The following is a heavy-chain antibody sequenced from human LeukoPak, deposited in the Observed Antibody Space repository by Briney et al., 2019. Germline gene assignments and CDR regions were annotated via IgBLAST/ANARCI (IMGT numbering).Heavy chain of an antibody. CDR1: GFTFSTYA. CDR2: ISGTDGST. V-gene: IGHV3-23*01. CDR3: AKAACTTSCYYNC. D-gene: IGHD2-2*01. Sequence: PGASLRLSCAASGFTFSTYAMSWVRQAPGKGLEWVSAISGTDGSTYYADSVKGRFTISRDNSKNTLYLQMNSLRAEDTAVCYCAKAACTTSCYYNCWGQGTLVTVSS. J-gene: IGHJ4*02.